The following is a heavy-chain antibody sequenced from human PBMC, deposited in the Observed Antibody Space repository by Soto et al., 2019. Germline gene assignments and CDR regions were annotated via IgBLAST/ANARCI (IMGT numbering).Heavy chain of an antibody. D-gene: IGHD1-26*01. CDR2: IYWDDDK. V-gene: IGHV2-5*02. J-gene: IGHJ4*02. CDR3: AHRSAPGYGGRYKQGGFDY. Sequence: HINLGRSGPTLVKPTQTLTLTCTFSGFSLSTSGVGVGWIRQPPGKALEWLALIYWDDDKRYSPSLKSRLTITKETSKNQVVLTMTNMVPVDTAKDSGAHRSAPGYGGRYKQGGFDYWGQGTLVTVSS. CDR1: GFSLSTSGVG.